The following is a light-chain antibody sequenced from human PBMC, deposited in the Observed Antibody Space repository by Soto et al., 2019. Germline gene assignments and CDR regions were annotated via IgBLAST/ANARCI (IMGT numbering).Light chain of an antibody. Sequence: DIHWTQSPSSLSASVGGRVTMACRASQAITNNLAWYQQKPGNPPRLLIYEESTLHSGVPSRFSGRKVGTQFILTIDSLQPEDFATYYCQQVKSYPRTFGGGTKVDIK. CDR3: QQVKSYPRT. CDR2: EES. CDR1: QAITNN. J-gene: IGKJ4*01. V-gene: IGKV1-9*01.